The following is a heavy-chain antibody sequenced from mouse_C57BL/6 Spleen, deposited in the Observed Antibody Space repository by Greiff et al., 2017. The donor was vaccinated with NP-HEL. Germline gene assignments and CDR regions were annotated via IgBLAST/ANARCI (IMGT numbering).Heavy chain of an antibody. D-gene: IGHD2-4*01. Sequence: EVKLVESGGGLVQPKGSLKLSCAASGFTFNTYAMHWVRQAPGKGLEWVARIRSKSSNYATYYADSVKDRFTISRDDSQSMLYLQMNNLKTEDTAMYYCVRDRDYDYPYYYAMDYWGQGTSVTVSS. J-gene: IGHJ4*01. V-gene: IGHV10-3*01. CDR2: IRSKSSNYAT. CDR1: GFTFNTYA. CDR3: VRDRDYDYPYYYAMDY.